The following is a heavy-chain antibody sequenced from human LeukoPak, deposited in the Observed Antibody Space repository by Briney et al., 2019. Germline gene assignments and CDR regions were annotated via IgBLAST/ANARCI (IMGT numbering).Heavy chain of an antibody. CDR1: GFTFSSYG. J-gene: IGHJ3*02. D-gene: IGHD1-26*01. Sequence: GRSLRLSCAASGFTFSSYGMHWVRQAPGKGLEWVAVIWYDGSNKYYADSVKGRFTISRDNSKNTLYLQMNSLRAEDTAVYYCAMLIVVATTVRDAFDIWGQGTMVTVSS. V-gene: IGHV3-33*01. CDR2: IWYDGSNK. CDR3: AMLIVVATTVRDAFDI.